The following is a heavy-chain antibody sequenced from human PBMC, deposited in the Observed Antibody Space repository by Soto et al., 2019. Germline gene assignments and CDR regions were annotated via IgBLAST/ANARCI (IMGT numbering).Heavy chain of an antibody. CDR1: GFTFSSYA. J-gene: IGHJ4*02. Sequence: GGSLRLSCAASGFTFSSYAMHWVRQAPGKGLEWVAVISYDGSNKYYADSVKGRFTISRDNSKNTLYLQMNSLRAEDTAVYYCARAHFYYDFWSGFDYWGQGTLVTVSS. V-gene: IGHV3-30-3*01. D-gene: IGHD3-3*01. CDR2: ISYDGSNK. CDR3: ARAHFYYDFWSGFDY.